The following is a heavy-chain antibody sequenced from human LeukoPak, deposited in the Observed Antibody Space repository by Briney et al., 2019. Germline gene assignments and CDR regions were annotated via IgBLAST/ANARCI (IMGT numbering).Heavy chain of an antibody. CDR2: IIPILGIA. V-gene: IGHV1-69*04. J-gene: IGHJ4*02. CDR3: ARAADYGDPFDY. Sequence: ASVKVSCKASGGTFSSYAISWVRQAPGQGREWMGRIIPILGIANYAQKFQGRVTITADKSTSTAYMELSSLRSEDTAVYYCARAADYGDPFDYWGQGTLVTVSS. CDR1: GGTFSSYA. D-gene: IGHD4-17*01.